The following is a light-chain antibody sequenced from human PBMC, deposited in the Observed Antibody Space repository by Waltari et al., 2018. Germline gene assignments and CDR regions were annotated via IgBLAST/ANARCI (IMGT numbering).Light chain of an antibody. V-gene: IGKV1-33*01. J-gene: IGKJ4*01. CDR3: QQCYNVPT. Sequence: DIQMTQSTSSLSASVGDRVPITCQASEDISTDLNWYQQKPGKAPHLLISDASHLETGVPSRFSGSGSGTDFTLTSTSLQPEDIATYYCQQCYNVPTFGGGTRVE. CDR2: DAS. CDR1: EDISTD.